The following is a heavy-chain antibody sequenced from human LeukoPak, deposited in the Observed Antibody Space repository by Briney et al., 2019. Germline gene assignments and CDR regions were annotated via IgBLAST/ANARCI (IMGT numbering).Heavy chain of an antibody. V-gene: IGHV3-21*01. CDR1: GFTFSSYS. J-gene: IGHJ4*02. D-gene: IGHD2-8*01. CDR2: ISSSSSYI. Sequence: GGSLRLSCAASGFTFSSYSRNWVRQAPGKGLEWVSSISSSSSYIYYADSVKGRFTISRDNAKNSLYLQMNSLRAEDTAVYYCARAPPLYAIDYWGQGTLVTVSS. CDR3: ARAPPLYAIDY.